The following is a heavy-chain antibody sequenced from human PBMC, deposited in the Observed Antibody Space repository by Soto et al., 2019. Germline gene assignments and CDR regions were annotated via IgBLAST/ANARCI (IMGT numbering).Heavy chain of an antibody. CDR1: GFNFTRAW. CDR2: IKSKHDRGTE. V-gene: IGHV3-15*01. Sequence: EVQVLESGGGLVKPGGSLRLSCAASGFNFTRAWPNWVRQAPGKGLEWVGRIKSKHDRGTEEYAAPVKGRFTISRDDSKNTLYLQMNSLKTEDSAVYYCTTQPFPDYWGQGTLVTVSS. CDR3: TTQPFPDY. J-gene: IGHJ4*02.